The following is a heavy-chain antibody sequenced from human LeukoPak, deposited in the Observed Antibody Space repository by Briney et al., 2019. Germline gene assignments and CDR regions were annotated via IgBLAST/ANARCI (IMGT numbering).Heavy chain of an antibody. V-gene: IGHV5-51*01. J-gene: IGHJ4*02. CDR3: ARNMERSSWSFDY. CDR1: GYSFTSYW. CDR2: IYPGDSDT. D-gene: IGHD6-13*01. Sequence: GESLKISRKGSGYSFTSYWIGWVRQMPGKGLEWMGIIYPGDSDTRYSPSFQGQVTISADKSISTAYLQWSSLEASDTAMYYCARNMERSSWSFDYWGQGTLVTVSS.